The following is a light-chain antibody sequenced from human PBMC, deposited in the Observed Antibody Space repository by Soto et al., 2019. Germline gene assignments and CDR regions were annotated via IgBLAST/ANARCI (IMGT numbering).Light chain of an antibody. J-gene: IGKJ1*01. CDR2: KAS. CDR1: QSISSW. Sequence: DLPMTQSPSTLSASVGDRVTITCRASQSISSWLAWYQQKPGKAPKLLIYKASSLESGVPSRFSGSGSGTEFTLTISSLQPDDFATYYCQQYNSYSGTFGQGTKVEIK. CDR3: QQYNSYSGT. V-gene: IGKV1-5*03.